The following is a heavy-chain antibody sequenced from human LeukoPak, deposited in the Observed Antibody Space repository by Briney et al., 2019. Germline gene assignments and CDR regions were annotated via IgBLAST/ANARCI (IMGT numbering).Heavy chain of an antibody. D-gene: IGHD4-17*01. V-gene: IGHV3-7*01. J-gene: IGHJ1*01. CDR3: ARLPDVYGDYKHFQN. CDR2: IKQDGSEK. Sequence: GGSLRLSCAASGFTFSSYWMSWVRQAPGKGLEWVANIKQDGSEKYYVDSVKGRFTISRDNVKNSLYLQMNSLRAEDTAVYYCARLPDVYGDYKHFQNWGQGTLVIVSS. CDR1: GFTFSSYW.